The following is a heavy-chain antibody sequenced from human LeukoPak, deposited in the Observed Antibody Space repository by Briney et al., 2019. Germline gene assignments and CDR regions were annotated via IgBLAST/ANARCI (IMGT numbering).Heavy chain of an antibody. CDR1: GGSVTNYY. CDR3: ARAGVATWQY. CDR2: SYHSGRT. J-gene: IGHJ4*02. V-gene: IGHV4-59*02. D-gene: IGHD5-12*01. Sequence: SETLSLTCTVSGGSVTNYYWSWIRQPPGKGLEWIGYSYHSGRTNYNPSLESRVSISVDKSKNQFSLKLTSVTAADTAVYYCARAGVATWQYWGQGTLVTVSS.